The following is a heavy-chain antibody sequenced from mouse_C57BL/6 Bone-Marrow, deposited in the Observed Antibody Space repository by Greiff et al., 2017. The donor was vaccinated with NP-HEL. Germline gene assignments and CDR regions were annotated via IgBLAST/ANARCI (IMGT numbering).Heavy chain of an antibody. CDR3: ARSYYGSTYYYAMDY. Sequence: EVKLMESGPELVKPGASVKISCKASGYSFTGYYMNWVKQSPEKSLEWIGEINPSTGGTTYNQKFKHKATLTVYKASSTAYMQLKSLTSEDSAVYYCARSYYGSTYYYAMDYWGQGTSVTVSS. CDR1: GYSFTGYY. CDR2: INPSTGGT. J-gene: IGHJ4*01. D-gene: IGHD1-1*01. V-gene: IGHV1-42*01.